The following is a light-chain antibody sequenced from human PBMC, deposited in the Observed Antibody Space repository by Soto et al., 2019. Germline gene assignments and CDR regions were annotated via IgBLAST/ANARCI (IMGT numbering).Light chain of an antibody. J-gene: IGLJ3*02. CDR2: AVS. CDR3: CSYAGSYTWV. Sequence: QSVLTQPRSVSGSPGQSVTISCTGTSSDVSGFNYVSWYQQLPGKAPKLLIHAVSERPSGVSDRFSGSKSGNTASLTISGLQVEDEADYYCCSYAGSYTWVFGGGTKLTVL. V-gene: IGLV2-11*01. CDR1: SSDVSGFNY.